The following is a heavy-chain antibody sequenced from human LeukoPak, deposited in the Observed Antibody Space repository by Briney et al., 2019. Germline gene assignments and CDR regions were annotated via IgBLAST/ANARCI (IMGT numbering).Heavy chain of an antibody. D-gene: IGHD4-17*01. V-gene: IGHV4-59*01. Sequence: SETLSLTCTVSGGSISSYYWSWIRQPPGKGLEWIGYIYYSGSTNYNPSLKSRVTISVDTSKNQFSLKLSSVTAADTAVYYCARASYGDYDYYYMDVWGKGTTVTISS. CDR1: GGSISSYY. J-gene: IGHJ6*03. CDR2: IYYSGST. CDR3: ARASYGDYDYYYMDV.